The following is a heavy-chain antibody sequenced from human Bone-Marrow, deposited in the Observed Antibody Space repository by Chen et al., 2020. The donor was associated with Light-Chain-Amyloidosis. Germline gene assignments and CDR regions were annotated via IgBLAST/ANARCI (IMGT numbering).Heavy chain of an antibody. D-gene: IGHD2-2*01. J-gene: IGHJ3*02. CDR1: GGSICSYY. CDR2: IYYSGST. Sequence: QVQLQESGPGLVKPSETLSLTCTVSGGSICSYYWSWIRQPPGKGLEWIGYIYYSGSTNYNPSLKSRVTISVDTSKNQFSLKLSSVTAADTAVYYCARRKNAIRRDAFDIWGQGTMVTVSS. CDR3: ARRKNAIRRDAFDI. V-gene: IGHV4-59*08.